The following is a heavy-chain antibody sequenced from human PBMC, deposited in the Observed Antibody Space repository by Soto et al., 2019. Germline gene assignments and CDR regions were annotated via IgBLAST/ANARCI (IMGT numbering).Heavy chain of an antibody. J-gene: IGHJ4*02. Sequence: GGSLRLSCAASGLRFDSSWMHWVRQLPGKGLVWVARISNDGSDTKYADSVKGRFTISRDNAKNSVYLQMNSLSVEDTAIYYCARDQSVAGPTTVDHWGRGTLVTVSS. CDR3: ARDQSVAGPTTVDH. V-gene: IGHV3-74*01. CDR2: ISNDGSDT. CDR1: GLRFDSSW. D-gene: IGHD4-4*01.